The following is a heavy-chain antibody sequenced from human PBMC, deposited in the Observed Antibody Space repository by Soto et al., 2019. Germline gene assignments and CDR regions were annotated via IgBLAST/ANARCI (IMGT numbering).Heavy chain of an antibody. D-gene: IGHD6-13*01. J-gene: IGHJ5*02. CDR1: GGSISTYY. Sequence: PSETLSLTCTVTGGSISTYYWSWIRQPPGKGLEWIGHIYYTGNTNYNPSLKSRVTISVDTSTNRFSLKLRSVSAADTAVYYCARHKASYSSSWYGPGWFDPWGQGTLVTVSS. V-gene: IGHV4-59*13. CDR2: IYYTGNT. CDR3: ARHKASYSSSWYGPGWFDP.